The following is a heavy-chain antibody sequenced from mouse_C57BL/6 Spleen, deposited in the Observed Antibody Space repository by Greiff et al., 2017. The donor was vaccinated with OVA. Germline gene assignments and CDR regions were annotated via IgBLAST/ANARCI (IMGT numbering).Heavy chain of an antibody. D-gene: IGHD2-4*01. V-gene: IGHV1-26*01. CDR3: ARLDRLRGFAY. CDR1: GYTFTDYY. J-gene: IGHJ3*01. CDR2: INPNNGGT. Sequence: VQLQQSGPELVKPGASVKISCKASGYTFTDYYMNWVKQSHGKSLEWIGDINPNNGGTSYNQKFKGKATLTVDKSSSTAYMELRSLTSEDSAVYYCARLDRLRGFAYWGQGTLVTVSA.